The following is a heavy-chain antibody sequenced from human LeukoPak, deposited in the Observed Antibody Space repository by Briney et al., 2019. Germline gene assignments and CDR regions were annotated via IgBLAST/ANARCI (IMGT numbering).Heavy chain of an antibody. Sequence: GGSLRLSCAASGFTFSSYWMSWVRQAPGKGLEWVANIKQDGSEKYYVDSVKGRFTISRDNSKNTLYLQMNSLRAEDTAVYYCAKGILLDYGDSSFDYWGQGTLVTVSS. V-gene: IGHV3-7*01. CDR2: IKQDGSEK. J-gene: IGHJ4*02. CDR3: AKGILLDYGDSSFDY. CDR1: GFTFSSYW. D-gene: IGHD4-17*01.